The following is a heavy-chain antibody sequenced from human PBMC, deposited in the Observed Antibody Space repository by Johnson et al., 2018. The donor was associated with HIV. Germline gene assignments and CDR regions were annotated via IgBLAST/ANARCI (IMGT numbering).Heavy chain of an antibody. CDR1: GFTVSSNY. J-gene: IGHJ3*02. CDR2: IYSGGST. V-gene: IGHV3-66*01. Sequence: VQLVESGGGLVQPGGSLRLSCAASGFTVSSNYMNWVRQAPEKGLEWVSVIYSGGSTYYADSVKGRFTISRDNSKNTLYLQMNSLRAEDTAVYYCARDVGQWLDDAFDIWGQGTMVTVSS. CDR3: ARDVGQWLDDAFDI. D-gene: IGHD6-19*01.